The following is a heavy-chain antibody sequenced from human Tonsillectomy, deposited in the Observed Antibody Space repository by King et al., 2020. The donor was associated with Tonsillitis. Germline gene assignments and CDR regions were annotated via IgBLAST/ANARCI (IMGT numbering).Heavy chain of an antibody. V-gene: IGHV3-7*03. J-gene: IGHJ4*02. CDR2: IKEDGSEK. Sequence: EVQLVESGGGLVQPGGSLRLSCAASGFTFSNYWMSWVRQAPGNGLEWVANIKEDGSEKYYVGSLKGRFTISRDNAKNSLYLQMNSLRAEDTAVYYCARDGVGSGWYEDYFDHWGQGALVTVSS. D-gene: IGHD6-19*01. CDR3: ARDGVGSGWYEDYFDH. CDR1: GFTFSNYW.